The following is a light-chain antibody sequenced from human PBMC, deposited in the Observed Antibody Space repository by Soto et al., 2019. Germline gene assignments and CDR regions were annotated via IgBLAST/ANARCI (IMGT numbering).Light chain of an antibody. J-gene: IGKJ1*01. CDR3: QHYNTGPR. CDR2: GAS. CDR1: QTINNN. Sequence: ETVMTQSPATLSVSPGEGATLSCRASQTINNNLAWYQQKPGQAPRILIYGASSRATGVPARFSGSGSGTEFTLTISSLQSEDFAVYFCQHYNTGPRFGQGTKVDVK. V-gene: IGKV3-15*01.